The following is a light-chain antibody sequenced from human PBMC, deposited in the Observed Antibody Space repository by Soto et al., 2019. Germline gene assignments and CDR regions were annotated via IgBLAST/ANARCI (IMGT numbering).Light chain of an antibody. V-gene: IGLV1-47*01. J-gene: IGLJ1*01. Sequence: QSVLTQPPSASGTPGQRVTISCSGSSSNIGSNYVYWYQQLPGTAPKLLIYRNNQRPSGVPDRFSGSKSGNTASLTISGLQAEDEADYYCSSYTSSSPYVFGTGTKVTV. CDR2: RNN. CDR3: SSYTSSSPYV. CDR1: SSNIGSNY.